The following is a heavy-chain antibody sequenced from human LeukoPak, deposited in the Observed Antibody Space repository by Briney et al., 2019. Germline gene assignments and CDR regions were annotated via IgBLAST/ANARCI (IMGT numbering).Heavy chain of an antibody. Sequence: GGSLRLSCAASGFTFSSSWMHWVCQAPEKGLEWVADIKCDGSEKYYVDSVKGRLTISRDNAKNSLYLQMNSLRAEDTAVYYCASQYGSVWQGWGQGTLVTVSS. CDR1: GFTFSSSW. D-gene: IGHD2-15*01. CDR2: IKCDGSEK. J-gene: IGHJ4*02. V-gene: IGHV3-52*01. CDR3: ASQYGSVWQG.